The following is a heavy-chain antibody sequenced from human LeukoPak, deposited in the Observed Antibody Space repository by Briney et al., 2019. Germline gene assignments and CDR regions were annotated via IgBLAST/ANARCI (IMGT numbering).Heavy chain of an antibody. D-gene: IGHD1-26*01. V-gene: IGHV3-21*01. J-gene: IGHJ3*02. CDR3: ARGSGSLRAFDI. CDR2: ISSSSSYI. Sequence: GGSLRLSCAASGFTFSSYSMNWVRQAPGKGLEWVSSISSSSSYIYYADSVKGRFTISRDNAKNSLYLQMNSLRAEDTAVYYCARGSGSLRAFDIWGQGTMVTVSS. CDR1: GFTFSSYS.